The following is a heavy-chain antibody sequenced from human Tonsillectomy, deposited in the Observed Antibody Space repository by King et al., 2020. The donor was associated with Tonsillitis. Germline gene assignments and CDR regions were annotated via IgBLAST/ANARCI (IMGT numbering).Heavy chain of an antibody. Sequence: VQLVESGAEVKKPGASVKLSCKTSGYTFTSHYMHWVRQAPGQGLEWMGITNPSGGSSTYAQTFQGRVTLTRDTSKSTFYMELGSLRSEDTAVYYCARGGITIFGVVIDPGFFDLWGRGTLVTVSS. CDR1: GYTFTSHY. V-gene: IGHV1-46*01. J-gene: IGHJ2*01. D-gene: IGHD3-3*01. CDR2: TNPSGGSS. CDR3: ARGGITIFGVVIDPGFFDL.